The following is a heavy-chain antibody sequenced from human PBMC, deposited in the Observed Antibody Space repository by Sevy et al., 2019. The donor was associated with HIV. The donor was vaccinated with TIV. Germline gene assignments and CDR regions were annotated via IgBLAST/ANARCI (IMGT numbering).Heavy chain of an antibody. V-gene: IGHV3-30*01. CDR3: ARLVSCGGDCYYLDS. J-gene: IGHJ4*02. CDR2: ISHDERYK. D-gene: IGHD2-21*02. CDR1: GFSFSDYD. Sequence: GGSLRLSCAASGFSFSDYDMHWVRQAPGKGLDWVAVISHDERYKNYAESVKVRFTISRDNFKNTLFLQMDSLRPEDTAVYFFARLVSCGGDCYYLDSWGQGALVTVSS.